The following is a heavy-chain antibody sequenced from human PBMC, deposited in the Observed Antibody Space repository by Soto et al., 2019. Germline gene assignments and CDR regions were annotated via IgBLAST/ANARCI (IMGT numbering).Heavy chain of an antibody. D-gene: IGHD3-22*01. CDR1: GFTFSTYA. Sequence: GGSLRLSCAASGFTFSTYAMIWVRQAPGKGLEWVSVITGSGGSTYYADSVKGRFTISRDTSKNTLFLQMNSLRAEDTAVYYCARALYYDSSGYLDYWGQGTLVTVSS. J-gene: IGHJ4*02. CDR2: ITGSGGST. CDR3: ARALYYDSSGYLDY. V-gene: IGHV3-23*01.